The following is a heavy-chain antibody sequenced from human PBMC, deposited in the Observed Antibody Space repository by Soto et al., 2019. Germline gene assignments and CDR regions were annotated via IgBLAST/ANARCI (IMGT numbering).Heavy chain of an antibody. J-gene: IGHJ4*02. CDR2: ISGSGGST. Sequence: GGSLRLSCAASGFTFSSYAMSWVRQAPGKGLEWVSAISGSGGSTYYADSVKGRFTISRDNSKNTLYLQMNSLRAEATAVYYCAKARRTTVRFLSQGEYFDYWGQGTLVTVSS. CDR1: GFTFSSYA. CDR3: AKARRTTVRFLSQGEYFDY. V-gene: IGHV3-23*01. D-gene: IGHD4-4*01.